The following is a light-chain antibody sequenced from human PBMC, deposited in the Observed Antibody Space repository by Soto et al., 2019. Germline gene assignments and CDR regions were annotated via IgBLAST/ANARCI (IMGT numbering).Light chain of an antibody. CDR2: AAS. CDR1: QGINSY. J-gene: IGKJ4*01. Sequence: DIQLTQSPSFLSASVGDRVTITCRASQGINSYLAWYQQKPGSAPKLLIYAASTLQSGVPSRFSGSGSGTEFTLTISSQQPEDFATYYCQQHNAYPLTFGGGTKVEIK. CDR3: QQHNAYPLT. V-gene: IGKV1-9*01.